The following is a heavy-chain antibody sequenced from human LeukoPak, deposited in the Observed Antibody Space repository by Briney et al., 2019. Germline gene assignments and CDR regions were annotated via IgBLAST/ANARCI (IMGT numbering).Heavy chain of an antibody. V-gene: IGHV1-8*02. Sequence: ASVKVSCKASGYTFTSYGISWVRQAPGQGLEWMGWMNPNSGNTGYAQKFQGRVTMTRNTSISTAYMELSSLRSEDTAVYYCARASSQAPYYYYYYMDVWGKGTTVTISS. J-gene: IGHJ6*03. CDR1: GYTFTSYG. CDR3: ARASSQAPYYYYYYMDV. CDR2: MNPNSGNT.